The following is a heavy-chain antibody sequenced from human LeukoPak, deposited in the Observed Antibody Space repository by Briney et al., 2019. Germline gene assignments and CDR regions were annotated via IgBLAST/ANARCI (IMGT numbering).Heavy chain of an antibody. V-gene: IGHV4-4*02. J-gene: IGHJ2*01. CDR1: GGSISSSNW. Sequence: SETLSLTCAVSGGSISSSNWWSWVRQPPGKGLERIGEIYHSGSTYYNPSLKSRVTISVDKSKNQFSLKLSSVTAADTAVYYCARDPYDSSGYYSTRYFDLWGRGTLVTVSS. D-gene: IGHD3-22*01. CDR2: IYHSGST. CDR3: ARDPYDSSGYYSTRYFDL.